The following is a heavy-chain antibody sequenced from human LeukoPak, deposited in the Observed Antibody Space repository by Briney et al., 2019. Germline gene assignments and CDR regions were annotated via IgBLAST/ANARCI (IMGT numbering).Heavy chain of an antibody. CDR3: ARAEGGLRFLEWLYAFDI. CDR1: GFTFSSYA. CDR2: ISGSGGST. D-gene: IGHD3-3*01. Sequence: GGSLRLSCAASGFTFSSYAMSWVRQAPGKGLEWVSAISGSGGSTYYADSVKGRFTISRDNSKNTLYLQMNSLRAEDTAVYYCARAEGGLRFLEWLYAFDIWGQGTMVTVSS. J-gene: IGHJ3*02. V-gene: IGHV3-23*01.